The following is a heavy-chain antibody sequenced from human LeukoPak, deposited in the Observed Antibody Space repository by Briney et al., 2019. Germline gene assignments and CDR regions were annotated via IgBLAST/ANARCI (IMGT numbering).Heavy chain of an antibody. V-gene: IGHV3-21*01. D-gene: IGHD6-19*01. Sequence: GGSLRLSCAASGLIFSSYVMSWVRQAPGKGLEWVSSISSSSSYIYYADSVKGRFTISRDNAKNSLYLQMNSLRAEDTAVYYCASAVRDLGIAVAGTDYWGQGTLVTVSS. CDR2: ISSSSSYI. CDR3: ASAVRDLGIAVAGTDY. J-gene: IGHJ4*02. CDR1: GLIFSSYV.